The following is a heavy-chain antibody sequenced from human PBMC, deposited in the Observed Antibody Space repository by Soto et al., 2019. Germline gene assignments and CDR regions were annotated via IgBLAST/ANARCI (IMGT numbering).Heavy chain of an antibody. CDR1: GFTFDDYA. V-gene: IGHV3-9*01. J-gene: IGHJ3*02. D-gene: IGHD6-19*01. CDR2: ISWNSGSI. Sequence: EVQLVESGGGLVQPRRSLRLSCAASGFTFDDYAMHWVRQAPGKGLEWVSGISWNSGSIGYADSVKGRFTISRDNAKNSLYLQMNSLRAEDTALYYCAKDRGSGWRTDAFDIWGQGTMVTVSS. CDR3: AKDRGSGWRTDAFDI.